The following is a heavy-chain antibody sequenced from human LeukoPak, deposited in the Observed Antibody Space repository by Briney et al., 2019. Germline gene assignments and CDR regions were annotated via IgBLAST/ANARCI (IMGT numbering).Heavy chain of an antibody. J-gene: IGHJ4*02. CDR3: ARATFSSSGHSY. V-gene: IGHV3-33*01. CDR2: IYYDGSNI. D-gene: IGHD6-13*01. CDR1: EFTFTTYG. Sequence: PGRSLTLSCAASEFTFTTYGMHWVRQAPGKGLEWVAFIYYDGSNIYYADYVKGRFTISRDNAKSSLFLQMNSLRAEDTGVYYCARATFSSSGHSYWGQGTLVTVSS.